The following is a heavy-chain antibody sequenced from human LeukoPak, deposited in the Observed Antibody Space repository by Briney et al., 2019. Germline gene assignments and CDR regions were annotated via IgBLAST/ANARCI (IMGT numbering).Heavy chain of an antibody. Sequence: GGSLRLSCAASGFTFSDSWMSWVRQAPGKGLEWVANMNQDGSGKGYVDSVKGRFTISRDNARNSLYLQMSSLRPEDTAVYYCATYTHWVAGDVWGQGTTVTVSS. J-gene: IGHJ6*02. CDR1: GFTFSDSW. CDR3: ATYTHWVAGDV. CDR2: MNQDGSGK. D-gene: IGHD3-16*01. V-gene: IGHV3-7*01.